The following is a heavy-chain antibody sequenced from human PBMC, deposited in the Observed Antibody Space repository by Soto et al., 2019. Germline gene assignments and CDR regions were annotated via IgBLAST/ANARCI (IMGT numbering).Heavy chain of an antibody. CDR1: GFTFSSYG. J-gene: IGHJ5*02. D-gene: IGHD2-15*01. CDR3: TTGTAGDIGRFDP. Sequence: PGGSLRLSCAASGFTFSSYGMHWVRQAPGKGLEWVAVISYDGSNKYYADSVKGRFTISRDNSKNTLYLQMNSLRAEDTAVYYCTTGTAGDIGRFDPRGQGPL. CDR2: ISYDGSNK. V-gene: IGHV3-30*03.